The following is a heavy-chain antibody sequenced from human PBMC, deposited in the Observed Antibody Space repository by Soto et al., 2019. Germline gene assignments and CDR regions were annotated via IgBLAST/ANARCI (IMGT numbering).Heavy chain of an antibody. J-gene: IGHJ4*02. V-gene: IGHV1-8*01. D-gene: IGHD3-22*01. CDR2: MNPNSGNT. CDR3: ARGPTYYDSSGYYGYHFDY. CDR1: GYTFTSYD. Sequence: QVQLVQSGAEVKKPGASVKVSCKASGYTFTSYDINWVRQATGQGLEWMGWMNPNSGNTGYAQKFQGRVTMTRNTSISTAYMELSSLRSEDTAVYYCARGPTYYDSSGYYGYHFDYWGQGTLVTVSS.